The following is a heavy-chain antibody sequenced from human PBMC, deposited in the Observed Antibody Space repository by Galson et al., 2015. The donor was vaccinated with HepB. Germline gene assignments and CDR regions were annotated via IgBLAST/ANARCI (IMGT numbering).Heavy chain of an antibody. Sequence: SLRLSCAASGFTFSSYAMGWVRQAPGKGLEWVSAISGSGGSTYYADSVKGRFTISRDNSKNTLYLQMNSLRAEDTAVYYCAKGGRGTAMTFDYWGQGTLVTVSS. J-gene: IGHJ4*02. D-gene: IGHD5-18*01. CDR2: ISGSGGST. V-gene: IGHV3-23*01. CDR3: AKGGRGTAMTFDY. CDR1: GFTFSSYA.